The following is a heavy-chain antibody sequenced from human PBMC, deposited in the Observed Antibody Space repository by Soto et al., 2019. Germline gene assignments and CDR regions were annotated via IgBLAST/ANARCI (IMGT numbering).Heavy chain of an antibody. D-gene: IGHD3-22*01. CDR1: GFTFSSDA. CDR2: ISGSGGST. CDR3: AKWNYYDSSGFMDY. Sequence: GGSLRLSCAASGFTFSSDAMSWVRQAPGKGLEWVSAISGSGGSTYYADSVKGRFTISRDNSKNTLYLQMNSLRAEDTAVYYCAKWNYYDSSGFMDYWGQGTLVTISS. J-gene: IGHJ4*02. V-gene: IGHV3-23*01.